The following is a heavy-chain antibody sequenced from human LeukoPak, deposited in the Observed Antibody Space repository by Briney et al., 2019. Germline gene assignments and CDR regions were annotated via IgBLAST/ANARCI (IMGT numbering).Heavy chain of an antibody. CDR1: GYTFNSYA. CDR3: ARSGESSGSSAFDI. Sequence: ASVKVSFKASGYTFNSYAISWVRQAPGQGLEWVGWSSPYNGNTNYEQKLQGRVTMTTDTSTNTAYMELRSLRSDDTAVYYCARSGESSGSSAFDIWGQGTMVTVSS. J-gene: IGHJ3*02. D-gene: IGHD3-22*01. V-gene: IGHV1-18*01. CDR2: SSPYNGNT.